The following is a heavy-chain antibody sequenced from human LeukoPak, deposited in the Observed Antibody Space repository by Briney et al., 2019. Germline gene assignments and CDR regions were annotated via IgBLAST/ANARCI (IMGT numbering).Heavy chain of an antibody. D-gene: IGHD3-10*01. CDR3: ARDYYYGSGRPPLPLDY. CDR2: ISSSGSTI. CDR1: GFTFSSYE. Sequence: GGSLRLSCAASGFTFSSYEMNWVRQAPGKGLEWVSYISSSGSTIYYADSVKGRFTISRDNAKNPLYLQMNSLRAEDTAVYYCARDYYYGSGRPPLPLDYWGQGTLVTVSS. J-gene: IGHJ4*02. V-gene: IGHV3-48*03.